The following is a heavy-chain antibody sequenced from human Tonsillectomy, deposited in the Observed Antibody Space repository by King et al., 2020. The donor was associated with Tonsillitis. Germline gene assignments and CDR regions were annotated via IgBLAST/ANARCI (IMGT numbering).Heavy chain of an antibody. J-gene: IGHJ3*02. Sequence: VQLVESGGGVVQPGGSLRLSCAASGFDFSRFLIHWVRQAPGKGLEWVAVMSLDGSNKYYADSVKGRFTISRDNSRNTLYLQLNSLTTADTAVYYCARRRDSSSSAAFDIWAKGQWSPSLQ. V-gene: IGHV3-30*04. CDR3: ARRRDSSSSAAFDI. D-gene: IGHD6-6*01. CDR2: MSLDGSNK. CDR1: GFDFSRFL.